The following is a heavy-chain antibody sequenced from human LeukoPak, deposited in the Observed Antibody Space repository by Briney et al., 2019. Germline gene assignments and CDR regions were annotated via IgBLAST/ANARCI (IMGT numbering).Heavy chain of an antibody. V-gene: IGHV4-34*01. D-gene: IGHD3-16*02. Sequence: SETLSLTCAVYGVSFSGYYWSWIRQPPGKGLEWIGEINHSGSTNYNPSLKSRVTISVDTSKNQFSLKLSSVTAADTAVYYCARGHHDYVWGSYRHTDYLDYWGQGTLVTVSS. J-gene: IGHJ4*02. CDR1: GVSFSGYY. CDR2: INHSGST. CDR3: ARGHHDYVWGSYRHTDYLDY.